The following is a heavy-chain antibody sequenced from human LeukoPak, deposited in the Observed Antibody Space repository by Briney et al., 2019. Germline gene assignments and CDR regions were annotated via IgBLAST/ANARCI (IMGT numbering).Heavy chain of an antibody. D-gene: IGHD1-14*01. CDR1: GGTFSSYA. J-gene: IGHJ6*03. CDR2: IIPIFGTA. CDR3: ARNNQALHWIPGYYYYYMDV. Sequence: SMKVSCKASGGTFSSYAISWVRQAPGQGLEWMGGIIPIFGTANYAQKFQGRVTITTDESTSTAYMELSSLRSEDTAVYYCARNNQALHWIPGYYYYYMDVWGKGTTVTVSS. V-gene: IGHV1-69*05.